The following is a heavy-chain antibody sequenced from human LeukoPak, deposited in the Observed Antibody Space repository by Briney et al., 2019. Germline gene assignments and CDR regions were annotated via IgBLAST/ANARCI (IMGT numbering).Heavy chain of an antibody. CDR3: AKDIWGSLYYMDV. J-gene: IGHJ6*03. CDR1: GFTFDDYA. CDR2: ISWNSGSI. V-gene: IGHV3-9*03. D-gene: IGHD7-27*01. Sequence: PGRSLRLSCAASGFTFDDYAMHWVRQAPGKGLEWVSGISWNSGSIGYADSVKGRFTISRDNAKNSLYLQMNSLRAEDMALYYCAKDIWGSLYYMDVWGKGTTVTVSS.